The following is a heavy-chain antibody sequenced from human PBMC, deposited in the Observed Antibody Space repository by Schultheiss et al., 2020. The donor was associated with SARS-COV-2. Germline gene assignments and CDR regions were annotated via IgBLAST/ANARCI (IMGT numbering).Heavy chain of an antibody. D-gene: IGHD3-16*01. Sequence: GESLKISCAASGFTFSSYWMSWVRQAPGKGLEWVANIKQDGSEKYYVDSVKGRFTISRDNAKNSLYLQMNSLRAEDTAVYYCARDSVAGGLSYWGQGTLVTVSS. CDR1: GFTFSSYW. CDR2: IKQDGSEK. CDR3: ARDSVAGGLSY. J-gene: IGHJ4*02. V-gene: IGHV3-7*03.